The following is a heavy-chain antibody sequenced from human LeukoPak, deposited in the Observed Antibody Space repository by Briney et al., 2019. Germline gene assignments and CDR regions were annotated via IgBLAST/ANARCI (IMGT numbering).Heavy chain of an antibody. Sequence: VGSLRLSCAASGFTLDDYGMSWVRQAPGKGLEWVSGIGWSGSSTGYADSVKGRFTISIDNAKNSLYLQLNSLRAEDTAFYYCARDRASGWYRGDYDYWGQGTLVTVSS. D-gene: IGHD6-19*01. CDR1: GFTLDDYG. J-gene: IGHJ4*02. V-gene: IGHV3-20*04. CDR2: IGWSGSST. CDR3: ARDRASGWYRGDYDY.